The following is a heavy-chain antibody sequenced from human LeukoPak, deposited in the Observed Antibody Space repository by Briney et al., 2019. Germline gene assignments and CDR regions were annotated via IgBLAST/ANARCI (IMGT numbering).Heavy chain of an antibody. CDR3: ARGLGYYDFWSGRDWFDP. CDR2: MNPNSGNT. D-gene: IGHD3-3*01. CDR1: GYTFTSYD. V-gene: IGHV1-8*01. J-gene: IGHJ5*02. Sequence: ASVKVSCKASGYTFTSYDINWVRQATGQGLEWMGWMNPNSGNTGYAQKLQGRATMTTDTSTSTAYMELSSLRSEDTAVYYCARGLGYYDFWSGRDWFDPWGQGTLVTVSS.